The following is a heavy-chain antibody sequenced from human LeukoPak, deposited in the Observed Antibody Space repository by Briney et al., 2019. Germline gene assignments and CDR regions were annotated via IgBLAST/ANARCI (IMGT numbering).Heavy chain of an antibody. J-gene: IGHJ2*01. CDR1: GGSFSGYY. V-gene: IGHV4-34*01. CDR3: ARLHDYGGKNFDL. D-gene: IGHD4-23*01. Sequence: PSETLSLTCAVYGGSFSGYYWSWIRQPPGKGLEWIGEINHSGSTNYNPSLKSRVTILVDTSKNQFSLKVSSVTAADTAVYYCARLHDYGGKNFDLWGRGTLVTVSS. CDR2: INHSGST.